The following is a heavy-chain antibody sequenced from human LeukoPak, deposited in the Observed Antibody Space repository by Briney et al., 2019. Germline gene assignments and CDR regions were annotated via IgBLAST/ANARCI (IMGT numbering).Heavy chain of an antibody. D-gene: IGHD3-9*01. V-gene: IGHV3-23*01. CDR1: GFTFSSYA. J-gene: IGHJ3*01. CDR3: ARDSIYDILTGYYTYAFDL. Sequence: GGSLRLSCAASGFTFSSYAMTWVRQAPGKGLEWVLSFSGRSSNTYYADSVKGRFTISRDNSKHTLYLQMNSLRAEDTAVYYCARDSIYDILTGYYTYAFDLWGQGTMVTVSS. CDR2: FSGRSSNT.